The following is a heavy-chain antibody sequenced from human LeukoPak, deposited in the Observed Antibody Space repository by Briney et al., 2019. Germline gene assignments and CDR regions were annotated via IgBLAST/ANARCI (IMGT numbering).Heavy chain of an antibody. D-gene: IGHD1-20*01. J-gene: IGHJ4*02. CDR3: TRDHNWAFDY. V-gene: IGHV3-48*04. CDR2: IGLASGVT. Sequence: PGGSLRLSCAASGFIFSSYSMNWVRQAPGRGLEWISYIGLASGVTSYADSVKGRFATSSDTARNSLYLHMHSLRAEDTAVYYCTRDHNWAFDYWGQGALVTVSS. CDR1: GFIFSSYS.